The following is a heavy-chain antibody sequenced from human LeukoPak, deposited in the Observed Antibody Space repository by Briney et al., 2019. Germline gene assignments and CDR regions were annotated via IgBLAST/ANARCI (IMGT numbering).Heavy chain of an antibody. CDR1: GGSISSGGYY. J-gene: IGHJ5*02. CDR2: IYYRGGT. Sequence: PSQTLSLTCTVSGGSISSGGYYWSWIRQHPGKGLEWIGYIYYRGGTYYNPSLKSRVTISVDTSKNQFSLKLSSVTAADTAVYYCARMYSSSWYGNNNWFDPWGQGTLVTVSS. D-gene: IGHD6-13*01. CDR3: ARMYSSSWYGNNNWFDP. V-gene: IGHV4-31*03.